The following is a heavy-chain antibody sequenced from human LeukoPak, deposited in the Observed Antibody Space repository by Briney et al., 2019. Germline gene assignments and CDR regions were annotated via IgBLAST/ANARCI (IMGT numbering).Heavy chain of an antibody. CDR2: INPSGGST. D-gene: IGHD6-19*01. J-gene: IGHJ4*02. V-gene: IGHV1-46*01. Sequence: ASVKVSCKASGYTFTSYYMHWVRQAPGQGLEWMGIINPSGGSTSYAQKFQGRVTMTRDTSTSTVYMELSSLRSEDTAVYYCARDNPPRGWYGGGYYFDYWGQGTLVTVSS. CDR3: ARDNPPRGWYGGGYYFDY. CDR1: GYTFTSYY.